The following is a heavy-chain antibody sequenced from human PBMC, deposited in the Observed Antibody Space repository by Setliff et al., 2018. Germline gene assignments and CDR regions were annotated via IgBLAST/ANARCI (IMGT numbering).Heavy chain of an antibody. CDR2: IWDDGVKK. Sequence: GGSLRLSCAASGFTFSTYRMHWVRQAPGKGLEWVAVIWDDGVKKYHADSAKGRFTISRDNSKNTLYLQMNSLRPEDTAVYYCARTCSGSGCYAGLESWGQGTPVTV. CDR1: GFTFSTYR. D-gene: IGHD2-15*01. V-gene: IGHV3-33*08. J-gene: IGHJ4*02. CDR3: ARTCSGSGCYAGLES.